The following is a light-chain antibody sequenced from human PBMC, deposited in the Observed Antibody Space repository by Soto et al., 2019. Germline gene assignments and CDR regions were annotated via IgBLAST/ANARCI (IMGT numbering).Light chain of an antibody. CDR3: QQYNPGT. Sequence: DIQMTQSPPTLSASVGDRVTITCRASQSISRGLAWHQQKAGEAPKLLIYDASTLVSGVPSRFSGSGSWTEFTLTISSLQPDDFATYYCQQYNPGTFGQGTKVEIK. J-gene: IGKJ1*01. CDR1: QSISRG. V-gene: IGKV1-5*01. CDR2: DAS.